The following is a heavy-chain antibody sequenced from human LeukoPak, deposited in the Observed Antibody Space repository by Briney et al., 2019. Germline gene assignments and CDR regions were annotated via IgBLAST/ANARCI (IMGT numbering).Heavy chain of an antibody. V-gene: IGHV7-4-1*02. CDR1: GYTFTSYG. Sequence: ASVKVSCKASGYTFTSYGISWVRQAPGQGLEWMGWINTNTGNPTYAQGFTGRFVFSLDTSVSTAYLQINSLKAEDTAVYYCARDYLVGATELLDLYYFDYWGQGTLVTVSS. J-gene: IGHJ4*02. CDR2: INTNTGNP. D-gene: IGHD1-26*01. CDR3: ARDYLVGATELLDLYYFDY.